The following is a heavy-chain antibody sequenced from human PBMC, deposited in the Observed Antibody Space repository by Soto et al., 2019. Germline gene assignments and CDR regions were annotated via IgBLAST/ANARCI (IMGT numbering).Heavy chain of an antibody. CDR3: AKDADREYFQH. J-gene: IGHJ1*01. Sequence: PGGSLRLSCAASGFTLSSYGMSWVRQAPEKGLEWVSGIDASDGDAYYADSVKGRFTISRDNYENTLYLQMNSPRVEDTAVYYCAKDADREYFQHRGQGTQGT. CDR2: IDASDGDA. V-gene: IGHV3-23*01. CDR1: GFTLSSYG.